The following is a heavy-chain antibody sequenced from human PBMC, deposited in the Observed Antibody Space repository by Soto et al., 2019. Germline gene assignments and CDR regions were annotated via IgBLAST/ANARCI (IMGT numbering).Heavy chain of an antibody. J-gene: IGHJ3*02. CDR2: ISSSSSTI. D-gene: IGHD1-26*01. CDR1: GFTFSSYS. V-gene: IGHV3-48*02. CDR3: ARGWPGAILSGSCEMAFDI. Sequence: GGSLRLSCAASGFTFSSYSMNWVRQAPGKGLEWVSYISSSSSTIYYADSVKGRFTISRDNAKNSLYLQMNSLRDEDTAVYYCARGWPGAILSGSCEMAFDIWGQGTMVTVSS.